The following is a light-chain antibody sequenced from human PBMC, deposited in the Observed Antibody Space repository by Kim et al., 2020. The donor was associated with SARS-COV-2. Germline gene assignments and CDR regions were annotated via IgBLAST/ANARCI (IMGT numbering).Light chain of an antibody. CDR1: NIGDIN. Sequence: PGETASITCGGDNIGDINVHWYQKRPGQAPVLVISDDSDRSSGIPERFSGSNSGNTATLTINRVEAVDEADYYCQVWDGSSDHWVFGGGTQLTVL. J-gene: IGLJ3*02. CDR2: DDS. V-gene: IGLV3-21*02. CDR3: QVWDGSSDHWV.